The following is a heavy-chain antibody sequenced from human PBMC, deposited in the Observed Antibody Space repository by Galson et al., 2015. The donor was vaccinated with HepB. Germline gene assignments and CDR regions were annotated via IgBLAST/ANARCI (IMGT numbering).Heavy chain of an antibody. J-gene: IGHJ6*03. Sequence: SLRLSCAASGFTFGSYGMHWVRQAPGKGLEWVAVISYDGSNKYYADSVKGRFTISRDNSKNTLYLQMNSLRAEDTAVYYCAARSGYPTAPPPLHMDVWGKGTTVTVSS. CDR2: ISYDGSNK. V-gene: IGHV3-30*03. CDR1: GFTFGSYG. CDR3: AARSGYPTAPPPLHMDV. D-gene: IGHD3-3*01.